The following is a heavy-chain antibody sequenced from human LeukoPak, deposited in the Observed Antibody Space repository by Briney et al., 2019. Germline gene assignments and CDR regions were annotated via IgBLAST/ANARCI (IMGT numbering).Heavy chain of an antibody. Sequence: GGSLRLSCAASGFTFSSYAMNWVRQAPGKGLEWVAGISSGDRTFHAESVKGRFTISRDNSKNTLYLQMNSLRAEDTAVYYCAKDFSGAAAGIGYFDYWGQGTLVTVSS. CDR3: AKDFSGAAAGIGYFDY. J-gene: IGHJ4*02. D-gene: IGHD6-13*01. CDR1: GFTFSSYA. CDR2: ISSGDRT. V-gene: IGHV3-23*01.